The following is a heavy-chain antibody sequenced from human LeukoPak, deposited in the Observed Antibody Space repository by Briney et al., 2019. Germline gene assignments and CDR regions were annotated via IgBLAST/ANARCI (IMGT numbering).Heavy chain of an antibody. CDR3: AGRGYNYGYSNWFDP. V-gene: IGHV3-7*01. D-gene: IGHD5-18*01. J-gene: IGHJ5*02. Sequence: PGGSLRLSCAASGFTFSNYWMSWVRQAPGKGLEWVANIKQDGSEKYYVDSVKGRFTISRDNAKNSLYLQMNSLRAEDTAVYYCAGRGYNYGYSNWFDPWGQGTLVTVSS. CDR2: IKQDGSEK. CDR1: GFTFSNYW.